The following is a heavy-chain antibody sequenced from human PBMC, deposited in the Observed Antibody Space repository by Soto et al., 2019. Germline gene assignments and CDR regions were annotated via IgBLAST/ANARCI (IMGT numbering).Heavy chain of an antibody. CDR2: IYYSGNT. D-gene: IGHD3-22*01. J-gene: IGHJ4*02. CDR1: GDSISSGDYY. Sequence: SETLSLTCTVSGDSISSGDYYWSWIRQPPGKGLEWIGCIYYSGNTYYNPSLKRRFSISVDTSKNQFSLKLSSVTAADTAVYYCARGVWSHDSSGYYLDYWGQGTLVTVSS. CDR3: ARGVWSHDSSGYYLDY. V-gene: IGHV4-30-4*01.